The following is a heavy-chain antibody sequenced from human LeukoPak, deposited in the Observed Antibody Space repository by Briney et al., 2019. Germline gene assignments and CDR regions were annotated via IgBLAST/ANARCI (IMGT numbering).Heavy chain of an antibody. D-gene: IGHD4-17*01. Sequence: GESPRISCKGSGFSFTNYWISWVRQMPGKGLEWMGRIDPSDSYTQYSPSFQGHVTISADMSIGTVYLQWSSLKASDTAIYYCARIMTTVTKWGQGTLVTVSS. V-gene: IGHV5-10-1*01. J-gene: IGHJ4*02. CDR3: ARIMTTVTK. CDR1: GFSFTNYW. CDR2: IDPSDSYT.